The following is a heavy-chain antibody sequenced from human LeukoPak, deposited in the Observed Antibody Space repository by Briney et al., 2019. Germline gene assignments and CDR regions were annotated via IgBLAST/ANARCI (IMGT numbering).Heavy chain of an antibody. D-gene: IGHD2-2*01. CDR3: ARHADIVVVPAANGGWFDP. J-gene: IGHJ5*02. CDR2: IYYSGST. V-gene: IGHV4-39*01. Sequence: SETLSLTCTVSGGSISSSSYYWGWIRQPPGKGLEWIGSIYYSGSTHYNPSLKSRVTISVDTSKNQFSLKLSSVTAADTAVYYCARHADIVVVPAANGGWFDPWGQGTLVTVSS. CDR1: GGSISSSSYY.